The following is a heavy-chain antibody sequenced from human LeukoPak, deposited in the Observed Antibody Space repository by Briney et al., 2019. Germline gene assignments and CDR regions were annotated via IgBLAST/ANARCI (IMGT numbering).Heavy chain of an antibody. Sequence: PGGSLRLSCAASGFTFSSYWMSWVRQAPGKGLEWVANIKQDGSEKYYVDSVKGRFTISRDNAKNSLYLQMNSLRAEDTAVYYCARDVVNTIFGVVIIRYYYFGMDVWGQGTTVTVSS. CDR2: IKQDGSEK. J-gene: IGHJ6*02. CDR3: ARDVVNTIFGVVIIRYYYFGMDV. V-gene: IGHV3-7*03. CDR1: GFTFSSYW. D-gene: IGHD3-3*01.